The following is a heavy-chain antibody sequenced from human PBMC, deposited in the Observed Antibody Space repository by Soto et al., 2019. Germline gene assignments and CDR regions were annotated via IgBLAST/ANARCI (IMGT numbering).Heavy chain of an antibody. J-gene: IGHJ3*02. Sequence: SETLSLTCTVSGGSIGSYYRSRSRQSPGKRMEWIGYVHHSWGSSYNPSLQSRVAISLDTSKSQFSLKVTSVTATDTAVYYCARQGFGEFYDXFDIWGQGTMVT. CDR2: VHHSWGS. V-gene: IGHV4-59*08. CDR3: ARQGFGEFYDXFDI. D-gene: IGHD3-10*01. CDR1: GGSIGSYY.